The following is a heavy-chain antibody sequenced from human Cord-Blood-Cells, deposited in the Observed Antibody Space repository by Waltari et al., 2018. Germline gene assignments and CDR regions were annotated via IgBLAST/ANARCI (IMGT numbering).Heavy chain of an antibody. V-gene: IGHV3-48*03. CDR1: GFTFSSYE. CDR2: ISSSGSTI. D-gene: IGHD2-2*01. Sequence: EVQLVESGGGLVQPGGSLRLSCAASGFTFSSYEMNWVRQAPGTGLEWVSYISSSGSTIYNADSVKGRFTISRDNAKNSLYLQMNSLRAEDTAVYYCARGSGDIVVVPAAMYFQHWGQGTLVTVSS. CDR3: ARGSGDIVVVPAAMYFQH. J-gene: IGHJ1*01.